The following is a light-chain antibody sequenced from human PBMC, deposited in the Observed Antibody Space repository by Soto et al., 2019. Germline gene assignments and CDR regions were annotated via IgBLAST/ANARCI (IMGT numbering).Light chain of an antibody. CDR2: DAS. J-gene: IGKJ4*02. CDR3: QQRSNWLEAS. CDR1: QSVSSY. V-gene: IGKV3-11*01. Sequence: EIVLTQSPATLSLSPGARATLSCRASQSVSSYLAWYQQKPGQAPRLLIYDASNRATGIPARFSGSGSGTDFTLTISSLEPEDFAVYYCQQRSNWLEASFGGGTKVEIK.